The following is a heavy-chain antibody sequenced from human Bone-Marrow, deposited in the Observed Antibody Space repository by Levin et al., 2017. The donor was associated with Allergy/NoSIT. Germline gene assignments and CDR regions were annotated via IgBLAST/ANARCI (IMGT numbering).Heavy chain of an antibody. Sequence: GGSLRLSCAASAFTLADYDMNWIRQAPGRGLEWLSSISRSGDTTYYAGSVRGRVTISRDNAKNSLYLQMESLRVEDTAVYYCGSERPGYYDYSGDRIFYGMDVWGQGTTVSV. D-gene: IGHD5-12*01. CDR2: ISRSGDTT. J-gene: IGHJ6*02. V-gene: IGHV3-11*01. CDR3: GSERPGYYDYSGDRIFYGMDV. CDR1: AFTLADYD.